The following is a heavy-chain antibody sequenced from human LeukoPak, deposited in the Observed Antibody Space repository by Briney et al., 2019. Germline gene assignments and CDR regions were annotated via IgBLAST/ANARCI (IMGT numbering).Heavy chain of an antibody. D-gene: IGHD2-15*01. CDR3: ARVRGDIVVVVAATLRFDP. CDR2: ISAYNGNT. CDR1: GYTFTSYG. V-gene: IGHV1-18*01. Sequence: ASVKVSCKASGYTFTSYGISWVRQAPGQGLEWMGWISAYNGNTNYAQKLQGRVTMTTDTSTSTAYMELRSLRSDDTAVYYCARVRGDIVVVVAATLRFDPWGQGTLVTVSS. J-gene: IGHJ5*02.